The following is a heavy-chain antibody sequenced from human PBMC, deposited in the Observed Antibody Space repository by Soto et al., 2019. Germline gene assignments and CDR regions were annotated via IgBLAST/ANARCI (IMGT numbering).Heavy chain of an antibody. CDR1: GYTFANYD. CDR2: MSPATGMTKT. J-gene: IGHJ5*01. CDR3: ARGGTAGYDCWSNPRWDWLTS. D-gene: IGHD3-3*01. V-gene: IGHV1-8*01. Sequence: QVQLLQSGAEVRRPGASVRVSCKASGYTFANYDVSWVRQAAGQGLEWMGWMSPATGMTKTTYLPQFWDRVTMTWDTSLATAYLDVHTLTSDDTAVYYCARGGTAGYDCWSNPRWDWLTSWGQGTLVVVSS.